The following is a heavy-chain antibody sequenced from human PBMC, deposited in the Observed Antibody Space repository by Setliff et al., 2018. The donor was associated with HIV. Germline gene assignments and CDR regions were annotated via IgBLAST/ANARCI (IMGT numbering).Heavy chain of an antibody. CDR2: ISSSDNTM. D-gene: IGHD3-10*01. Sequence: PGGSLRLSCAASGFTFSDFSMSWIRQAPGKGLEWISYISSSDNTMYYADSVKGRSTISRDNAKNSLFLQLNSLRAEDAAVYYCARKLRPGHGMDVWGQGTTVTVSS. CDR1: GFTFSDFS. V-gene: IGHV3-11*04. J-gene: IGHJ6*02. CDR3: ARKLRPGHGMDV.